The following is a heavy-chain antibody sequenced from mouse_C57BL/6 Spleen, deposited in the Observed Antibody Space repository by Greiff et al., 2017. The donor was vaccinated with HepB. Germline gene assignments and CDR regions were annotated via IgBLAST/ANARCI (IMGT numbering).Heavy chain of an antibody. D-gene: IGHD1-1*01. V-gene: IGHV1-18*01. Sequence: VQLKESGPELVKPGASVKIPCKASGYTFTDYNMDWVKQSHGKSLEWIGDINPNNGGTIYNQKFKGKATLTVDKSSSTAYMELSSLTSEDTAVYYCARGLYRVFVYCSSRGGFAYWGQGTLVTVSA. CDR3: ARGLYRVFVYCSSRGGFAY. CDR1: GYTFTDYN. J-gene: IGHJ3*01. CDR2: INPNNGGT.